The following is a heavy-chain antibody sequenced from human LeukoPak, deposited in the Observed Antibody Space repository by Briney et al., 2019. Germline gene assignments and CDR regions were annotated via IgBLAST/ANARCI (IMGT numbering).Heavy chain of an antibody. CDR1: GYTFTSYG. CDR2: ISPYNVNT. V-gene: IGHV1-18*01. J-gene: IGHJ5*02. Sequence: GASVKVSCKASGYTFTSYGINWVRQAPGQGLEWMGWISPYNVNTKYAEKVKGRVTITTDTSTSTAYMELRSLNSDDTAVYYCARDQRGYGDSTGASKWIDPWGQGTLVTVSS. CDR3: ARDQRGYGDSTGASKWIDP. D-gene: IGHD4-17*01.